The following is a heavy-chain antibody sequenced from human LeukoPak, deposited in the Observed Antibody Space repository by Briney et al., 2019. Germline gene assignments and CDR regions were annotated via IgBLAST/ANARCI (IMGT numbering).Heavy chain of an antibody. Sequence: GGSLRLSCAASGFTFSSYWMTWVRQAPGKGLEWVANIKEDGSEKYYVDSVKGRFTISKDNTKNSLCLQMNSLRAEDTAVYYCGRNRAPSYWGQGTLVTVSS. CDR3: GRNRAPSY. D-gene: IGHD2/OR15-2a*01. CDR1: GFTFSSYW. V-gene: IGHV3-7*03. CDR2: IKEDGSEK. J-gene: IGHJ4*02.